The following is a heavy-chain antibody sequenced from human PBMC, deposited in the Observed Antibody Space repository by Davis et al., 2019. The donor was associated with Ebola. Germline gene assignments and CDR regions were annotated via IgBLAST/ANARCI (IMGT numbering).Heavy chain of an antibody. Sequence: ASVKVSCKASGYTFTSYGISWVRQAPGQGLEWMGWISAYIGNTNYAQKLQGRVTMTTDTSTSTAYMELRSLRSDDTAVYYCARDGNGAGILEWLFFDYWGQGTLVTVSS. CDR1: GYTFTSYG. D-gene: IGHD3-3*01. CDR2: ISAYIGNT. CDR3: ARDGNGAGILEWLFFDY. J-gene: IGHJ4*02. V-gene: IGHV1-18*01.